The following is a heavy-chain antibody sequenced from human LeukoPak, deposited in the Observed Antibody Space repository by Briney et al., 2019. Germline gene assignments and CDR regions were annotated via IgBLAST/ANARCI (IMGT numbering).Heavy chain of an antibody. V-gene: IGHV4-4*07. CDR2: ISSSGTT. CDR1: GGSNSYYY. J-gene: IGHJ4*02. CDR3: AREGCSGGVCYFDY. D-gene: IGHD2-15*01. Sequence: SETLSLTCTVSGGSNSYYYWTWIRQPAGKGLEWNGRISSSGTTNYTPSLRSRVTLSLDMSENQFSLKLSSVTAADTAVYFCAREGCSGGVCYFDYWGRGTLVTVSS.